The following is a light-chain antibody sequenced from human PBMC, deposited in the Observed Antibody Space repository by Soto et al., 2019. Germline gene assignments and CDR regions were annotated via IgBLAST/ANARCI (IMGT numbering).Light chain of an antibody. V-gene: IGKV1-5*01. CDR2: DAS. Sequence: DIQMTQSPSTLSASVGDRVTITCRASQSISSWLAWYQQKPGKAPKVLISDASSLKSGVPSRFSGSGSGTEFTLIISSLQPEDAATYYCQKYNSAPLTFGGGTKVDI. CDR1: QSISSW. J-gene: IGKJ4*01. CDR3: QKYNSAPLT.